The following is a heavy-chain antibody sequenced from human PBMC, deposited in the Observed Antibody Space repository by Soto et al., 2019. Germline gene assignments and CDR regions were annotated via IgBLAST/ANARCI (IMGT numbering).Heavy chain of an antibody. J-gene: IGHJ4*02. D-gene: IGHD6-19*01. Sequence: PGGSLRLSCSASGFTFSIYAMHWVRQAPGKGLEYVSSISTNGGSTHYADSVKGRFTISRDNSKNTQYLQMNSLRAEDTAVYYCAIYSSGWYPLDYWGQGTLVTVS. CDR3: AIYSSGWYPLDY. CDR2: ISTNGGST. CDR1: GFTFSIYA. V-gene: IGHV3-64*04.